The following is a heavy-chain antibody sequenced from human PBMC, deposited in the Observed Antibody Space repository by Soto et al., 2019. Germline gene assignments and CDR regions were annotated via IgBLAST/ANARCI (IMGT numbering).Heavy chain of an antibody. CDR1: GFTFSSYG. CDR3: ARAGGYCNNGVCYTLDY. V-gene: IGHV3-33*01. Sequence: GGSLRLSCAASGFTFSSYGMHWVRQAPGKGLEWVAVIWYDGSNKYYADSVKGRFTISRDNSKNTLYLQMNSLRAEDTAVYYCARAGGYCNNGVCYTLDYWGQGTLVTVSS. CDR2: IWYDGSNK. D-gene: IGHD2-8*01. J-gene: IGHJ4*02.